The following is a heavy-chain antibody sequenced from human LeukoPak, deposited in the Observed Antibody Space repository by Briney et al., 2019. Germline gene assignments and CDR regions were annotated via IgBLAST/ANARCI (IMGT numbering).Heavy chain of an antibody. CDR3: AKDRQWYCSGGSCYGDY. CDR2: ISGDGGST. Sequence: GGSLRLSCAASGFTFDDYAMHWVRQAPGKDLEWVSLISGDGGSTYYADSVKGRFTISGDNSKNSLYLQMNSLRTEDTALYYCAKDRQWYCSGGSCYGDYWGQGTLVTVSS. D-gene: IGHD2-15*01. CDR1: GFTFDDYA. J-gene: IGHJ4*02. V-gene: IGHV3-43*02.